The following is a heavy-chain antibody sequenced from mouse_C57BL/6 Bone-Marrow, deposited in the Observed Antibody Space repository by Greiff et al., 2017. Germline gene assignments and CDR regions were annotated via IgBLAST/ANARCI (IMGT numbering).Heavy chain of an antibody. Sequence: QVQLQQSGPELVKPGASVKISCKASGYAFSSSWMNWVKQRPGKGLEWIGRIYPGDGDTNYNGKFKGKATLTAAKSSSTAYMQLSSLTSEDSAVYFCARKLGRGYWGQGTTLTVSS. CDR1: GYAFSSSW. D-gene: IGHD4-1*01. CDR2: IYPGDGDT. V-gene: IGHV1-82*01. CDR3: ARKLGRGY. J-gene: IGHJ2*01.